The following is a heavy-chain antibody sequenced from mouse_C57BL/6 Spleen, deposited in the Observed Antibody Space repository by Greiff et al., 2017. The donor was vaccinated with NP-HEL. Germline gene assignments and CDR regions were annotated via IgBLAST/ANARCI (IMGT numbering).Heavy chain of an antibody. Sequence: QVQLQQSGAELVRPGASVTLSCKASGYTFTDYEMHWVKQTPVHGLEWIGAIDPETGGTAYNQKFTGKAILTADKSSSTAYMELRSLTSEDSAVYYCTRLRAYYSNYGDYWGQGTTLTVSS. J-gene: IGHJ2*01. V-gene: IGHV1-15*01. D-gene: IGHD2-5*01. CDR1: GYTFTDYE. CDR3: TRLRAYYSNYGDY. CDR2: IDPETGGT.